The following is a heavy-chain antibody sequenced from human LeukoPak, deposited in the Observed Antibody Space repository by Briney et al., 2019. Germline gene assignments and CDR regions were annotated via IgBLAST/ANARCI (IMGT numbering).Heavy chain of an antibody. Sequence: ETGGSLRLSCAASGFRFDDYAMHWVRQAPGKGLEWVSGISWNSGSIGYADSVKGRFTISRDNAKNSLYLQMNSLRAEDTALYYCAKGYYDILTGHPDYWGQGTLVTVSS. V-gene: IGHV3-9*01. D-gene: IGHD3-9*01. J-gene: IGHJ4*02. CDR3: AKGYYDILTGHPDY. CDR1: GFRFDDYA. CDR2: ISWNSGSI.